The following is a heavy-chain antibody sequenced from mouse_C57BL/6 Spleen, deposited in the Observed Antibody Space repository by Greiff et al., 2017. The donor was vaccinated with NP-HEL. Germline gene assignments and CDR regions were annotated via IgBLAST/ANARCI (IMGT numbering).Heavy chain of an antibody. CDR3: ASQGMVTTDFDY. D-gene: IGHD2-2*01. Sequence: QVQLQQPGAELVKPGASVKLSCKASGYTFTSYWMHWVKQRPGQGLEWIGMIHPNSGSTNYNEKFKSKATLTVDKSSSPAYMQLSSLTSEDSAVYYCASQGMVTTDFDYWGQGTTLTVSS. J-gene: IGHJ2*01. CDR1: GYTFTSYW. CDR2: IHPNSGST. V-gene: IGHV1-64*01.